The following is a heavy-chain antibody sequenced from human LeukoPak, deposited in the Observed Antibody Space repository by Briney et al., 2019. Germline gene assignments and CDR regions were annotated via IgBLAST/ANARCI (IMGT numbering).Heavy chain of an antibody. Sequence: GGSLRLSCAASGFTFSSYGMSWVRQAPGKGLEWVSSISATGIGTYYADSVEGRFTISRDNSKSTLYLQMNSLRAADTALYYCAKPAKTDYADYWGQGTLVTVSS. CDR3: AKPAKTDYADY. J-gene: IGHJ4*02. CDR2: ISATGIGT. V-gene: IGHV3-23*01. CDR1: GFTFSSYG. D-gene: IGHD1-14*01.